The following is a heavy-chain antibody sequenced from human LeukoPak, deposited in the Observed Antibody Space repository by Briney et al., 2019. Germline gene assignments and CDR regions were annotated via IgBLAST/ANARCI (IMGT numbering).Heavy chain of an antibody. Sequence: PGRSLRLSCAASGFRFSSYAVHWVRQAPGQGLEWVAVISYDGSNKSSADSVKGRFTISRDNSKSTLYLQMNSLRAEDTAVYYCASGDPDINSHFDYWGQGTLVTVPS. CDR2: ISYDGSNK. V-gene: IGHV3-30*04. CDR3: ASGDPDINSHFDY. D-gene: IGHD2-15*01. J-gene: IGHJ4*02. CDR1: GFRFSSYA.